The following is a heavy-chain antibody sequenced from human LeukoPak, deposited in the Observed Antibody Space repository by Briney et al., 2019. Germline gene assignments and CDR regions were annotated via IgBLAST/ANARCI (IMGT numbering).Heavy chain of an antibody. D-gene: IGHD3-10*01. Sequence: GGSLRLSCAASGFTFSSYGMSWVRQAPGKGLEWVSAIGGSGGSTYYADSVKGRFTISRDNAKNSLYLQMNSLRAEDTALYYCAKDYDGSGSYFDYWGQGTLVTVSS. J-gene: IGHJ4*02. V-gene: IGHV3-23*01. CDR2: IGGSGGST. CDR3: AKDYDGSGSYFDY. CDR1: GFTFSSYG.